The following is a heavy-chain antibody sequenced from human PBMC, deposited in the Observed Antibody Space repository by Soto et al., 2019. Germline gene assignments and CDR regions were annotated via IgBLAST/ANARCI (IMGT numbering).Heavy chain of an antibody. V-gene: IGHV4-30-2*01. CDR3: ARAAMGGSSWPFDY. CDR2: IYHSGST. D-gene: IGHD6-13*01. Sequence: SETLSLTCAVSGGSISSGGYSWSWIRQPPGKGLEWIGYIYHSGSTYYNPSLKSRVTISVDKSKNQFSLKLSSVTAADTAVYYCARAAMGGSSWPFDYWVQGTLVTVSS. J-gene: IGHJ4*02. CDR1: GGSISSGGYS.